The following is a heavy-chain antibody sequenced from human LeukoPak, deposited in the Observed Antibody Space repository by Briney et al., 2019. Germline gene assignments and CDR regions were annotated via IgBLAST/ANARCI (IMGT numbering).Heavy chain of an antibody. V-gene: IGHV3-23*01. J-gene: IGHJ1*01. Sequence: GSLRLSCAASGFTFSSYAMSWVRQAPGKGLEWVSAISGSGGSTYYADSVRGRFTISRDNSKNTLYLQMNSLRAEDTAVYYCAKGPGIVGATGYFQHWGQGTLVTVSS. D-gene: IGHD1-26*01. CDR2: ISGSGGST. CDR1: GFTFSSYA. CDR3: AKGPGIVGATGYFQH.